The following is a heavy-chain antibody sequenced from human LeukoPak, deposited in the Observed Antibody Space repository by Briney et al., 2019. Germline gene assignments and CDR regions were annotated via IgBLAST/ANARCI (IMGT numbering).Heavy chain of an antibody. Sequence: PSETLSLTCAVYGGSFSGYYWSWIRQPPGKGLEWIGEINHSGSTNYNPSLKSRVTISVDTSKNQFSLKLSSVTAADTAVYYCARDKTASLAPFDYWGQGTLVTVSS. V-gene: IGHV4-34*01. J-gene: IGHJ4*02. CDR1: GGSFSGYY. CDR3: ARDKTASLAPFDY. CDR2: INHSGST.